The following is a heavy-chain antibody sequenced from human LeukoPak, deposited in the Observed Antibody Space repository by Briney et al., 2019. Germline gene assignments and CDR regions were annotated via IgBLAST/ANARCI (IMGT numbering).Heavy chain of an antibody. CDR1: GFTFSSYS. CDR2: ISSSSSYI. V-gene: IGHV3-21*03. J-gene: IGHJ4*02. D-gene: IGHD6-13*01. Sequence: PGGSLRLSCAACGFTFSSYSMNWVRQAPGKGLEWVSSISSSSSYIYYADSVKGRFTISRDNAKNSLYLQMNSLRADDTAVYYCAKDHGSSDWYYFDYWGQGTLVTVSS. CDR3: AKDHGSSDWYYFDY.